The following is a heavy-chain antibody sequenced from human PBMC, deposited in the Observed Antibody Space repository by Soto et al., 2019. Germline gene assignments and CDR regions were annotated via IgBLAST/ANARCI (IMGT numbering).Heavy chain of an antibody. CDR3: AKDLMMGDYDYYGMDV. CDR1: GGSISSYY. Sequence: PSETLSLTCTVSGGSISSYYWSWIRQPPGKGLEWIGYIYYSGSTNYNPSLKSRVTISVDTSKNQFSLRAEDTAVYYCAKDLMMGDYDYYGMDVWGQGTTVTVSS. CDR2: IYYSGST. V-gene: IGHV4-59*01. J-gene: IGHJ6*02. D-gene: IGHD3-16*01.